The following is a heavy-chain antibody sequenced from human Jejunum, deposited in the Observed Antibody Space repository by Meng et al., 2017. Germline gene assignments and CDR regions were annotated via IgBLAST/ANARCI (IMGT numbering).Heavy chain of an antibody. D-gene: IGHD4/OR15-4a*01. J-gene: IGHJ4*02. CDR1: GFSFSNFA. CDR3: AKSNREASTDMVFDY. CDR2: IRHGGDAT. Sequence: GSLCLSCAASGFSFSNFAMAWVRQAPGKGLEWVSSIRHGGDATYYADSVKGRLIITRDNSKNTLYLQMNSLRAEVTAVYYCAKSNREASTDMVFDYWGQGTLVTISS. V-gene: IGHV3-23*01.